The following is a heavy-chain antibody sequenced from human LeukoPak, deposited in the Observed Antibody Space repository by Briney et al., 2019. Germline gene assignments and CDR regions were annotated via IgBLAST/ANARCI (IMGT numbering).Heavy chain of an antibody. J-gene: IGHJ1*01. V-gene: IGHV3-74*01. CDR1: GITFSSYW. CDR2: IKSDGST. CDR3: ARAPSEIGGYYPEYFRH. Sequence: GGSLRLSCAASGITFSSYWMHWVRQAPGKGLVWVSRIKSDGSTNYADSVKGRFTISRDNAKNTVSPQMNSLRAEDTGVYYCARAPSEIGGYYPEYFRHWGQGTLVTVSS. D-gene: IGHD3-22*01.